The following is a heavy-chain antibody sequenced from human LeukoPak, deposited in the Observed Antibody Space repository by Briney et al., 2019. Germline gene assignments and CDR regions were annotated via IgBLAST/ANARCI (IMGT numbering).Heavy chain of an antibody. V-gene: IGHV4-61*01. CDR3: ARGGWLPLYYFDY. CDR1: GGSVSSGSYY. CDR2: IYYSGST. J-gene: IGHJ4*02. Sequence: SETLSLTCTVSGGSVSSGSYYWSWIRQPPGKGLEWIGYIYYSGSTNYNPSLKSRVTISVDTSKNQFSLKLSSVTAADTAVYYCARGGWLPLYYFDYWGQGTLVTVSS. D-gene: IGHD5-12*01.